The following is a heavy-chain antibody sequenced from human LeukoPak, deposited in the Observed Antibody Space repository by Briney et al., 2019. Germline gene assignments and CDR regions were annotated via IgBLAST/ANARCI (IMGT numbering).Heavy chain of an antibody. Sequence: ASVKVSCKASGYTFTSYGISWVRQAPGQGLEWMGWISAYNGNTNYAQKLQGRVTMTTDTSTSTAYMGLRSLRTDDTAVYYCARELYYYDSSGYHRYYMDVWGKGTTVTASS. J-gene: IGHJ6*03. D-gene: IGHD3-22*01. CDR1: GYTFTSYG. CDR2: ISAYNGNT. V-gene: IGHV1-18*01. CDR3: ARELYYYDSSGYHRYYMDV.